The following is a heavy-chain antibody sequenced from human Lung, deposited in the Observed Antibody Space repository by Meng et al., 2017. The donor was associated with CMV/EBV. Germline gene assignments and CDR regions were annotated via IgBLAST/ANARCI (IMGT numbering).Heavy chain of an antibody. CDR2: IYYSGSN. Sequence: SXTXCLXCTVSGGTISSYYRSWIRQPPGKGLEWIGYIYYSGSNNYNPALESRVIILVNTSKKQFSQKLSSMTGADAAADYCSRREEEWLLSFDPWGQGTXVTVSS. D-gene: IGHD3-3*01. CDR3: SRREEEWLLSFDP. J-gene: IGHJ5*02. CDR1: GGTISSYY. V-gene: IGHV4-59*01.